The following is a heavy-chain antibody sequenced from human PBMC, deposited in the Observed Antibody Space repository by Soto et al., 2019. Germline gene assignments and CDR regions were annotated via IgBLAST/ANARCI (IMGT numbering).Heavy chain of an antibody. D-gene: IGHD3-10*02. CDR3: ARVKKVVPVSWLDP. J-gene: IGHJ5*02. V-gene: IGHV1-18*01. CDR1: GYTFTSYG. CDR2: ISAYNGNT. Sequence: QVQLVQSGGEVKKPGASVKVSCKASGYTFTSYGINWVRQAPGQGLEWMGWISAYNGNTNYAQKFQGRVTMTTDTSTSTAYMELRSLRSDDTAGYYCARVKKVVPVSWLDPWGQGALVTVSS.